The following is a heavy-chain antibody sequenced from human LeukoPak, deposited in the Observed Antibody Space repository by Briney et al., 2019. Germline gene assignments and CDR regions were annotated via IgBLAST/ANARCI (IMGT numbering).Heavy chain of an antibody. J-gene: IGHJ2*01. CDR2: IHDSGSP. V-gene: IGHV4-59*01. D-gene: IGHD1-1*01. CDR3: ARRPSNFWYFDF. CDR1: GDSINSFH. Sequence: PSETLSLTCSVSGDSINSFHWSWIRQPPGKGLEWIGFIHDSGSPYYNPSLRSRVTISVDTSKNQFSLKLTSATAADTAVYYCARRPSNFWYFDFWGRGTLVSVSS.